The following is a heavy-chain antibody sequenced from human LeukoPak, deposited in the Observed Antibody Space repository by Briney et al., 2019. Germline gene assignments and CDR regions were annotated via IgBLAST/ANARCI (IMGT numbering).Heavy chain of an antibody. J-gene: IGHJ4*02. D-gene: IGHD5-24*01. V-gene: IGHV3-23*01. CDR3: AKDATIVPLDS. CDR1: GFTFSNYG. CDR2: ITGSGGST. Sequence: HSGGSLRLSCAASGFTFSNYGMNWVRQAPGKGLEWVSGITGSGGSTYYADSVKGRFTISRDNSKNTLYLQMISLRAEDTAVYYCAKDATIVPLDSWGQGTLVTVSS.